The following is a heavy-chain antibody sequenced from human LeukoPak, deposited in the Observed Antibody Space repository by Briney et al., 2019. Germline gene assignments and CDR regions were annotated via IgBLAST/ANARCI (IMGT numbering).Heavy chain of an antibody. V-gene: IGHV3-30*02. CDR3: AKCGDYGDYVSFDY. D-gene: IGHD4-17*01. J-gene: IGHJ4*02. Sequence: GGSLRLSCAASGFTFSSYGMHWVRQAPGKGLEWVAFIRYDGSNKYYADSVKGRFTISRDNSKNTLYLQMNSLRAEDTAVYYCAKCGDYGDYVSFDYWGQGTLVTVSS. CDR1: GFTFSSYG. CDR2: IRYDGSNK.